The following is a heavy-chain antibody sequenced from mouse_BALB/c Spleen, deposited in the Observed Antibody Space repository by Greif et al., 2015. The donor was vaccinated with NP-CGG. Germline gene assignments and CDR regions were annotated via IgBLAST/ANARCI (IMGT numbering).Heavy chain of an antibody. J-gene: IGHJ2*01. CDR2: ISNGGGST. D-gene: IGHD2-14*01. CDR3: ARQGYDLYYFDY. V-gene: IGHV5-12-2*01. CDR1: GFTFSSYT. Sequence: EVMLVESGGGLVQPGGSLKLSCAASGFTFSSYTMSWVRQTPEKRLEWVAYISNGGGSTYYPDTVKGRFTISRDNAKNTLYLQMSSLKSEDTAMYYCARQGYDLYYFDYWGQGTTLTVSS.